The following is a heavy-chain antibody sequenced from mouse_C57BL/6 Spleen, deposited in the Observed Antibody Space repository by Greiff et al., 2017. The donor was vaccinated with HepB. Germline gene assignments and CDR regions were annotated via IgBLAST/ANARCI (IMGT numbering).Heavy chain of an antibody. J-gene: IGHJ1*03. CDR2: IWSGGST. CDR1: GFSLTSYG. D-gene: IGHD2-1*01. CDR3: ARDEGNYWYFDV. Sequence: VQRVESGPGLVQPSQSLSITCTVSGFSLTSYGVHWVRQSPGKGLEWLGVIWSGGSTDYNAAFISRLSISKDNSKSQVIFKMNSLQADDTAIYYCARDEGNYWYFDVWGTGTTVTVSS. V-gene: IGHV2-2*01.